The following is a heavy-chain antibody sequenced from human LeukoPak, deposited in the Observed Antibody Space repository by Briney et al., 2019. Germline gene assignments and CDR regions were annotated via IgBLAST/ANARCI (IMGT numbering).Heavy chain of an antibody. CDR1: GFTFSSYE. D-gene: IGHD4-17*01. J-gene: IGHJ4*02. V-gene: IGHV3-48*01. CDR2: ISSSSSTI. Sequence: GSLRLSCAASGFTFSSYEMNWVRQAPGKGLEWVSYISSSSSTIYYADSVKGRFTISRDNAKNSLYLQMNSLRAEDTAVYYCARGHHDYGDYGHFDYWGQGTLVTVSS. CDR3: ARGHHDYGDYGHFDY.